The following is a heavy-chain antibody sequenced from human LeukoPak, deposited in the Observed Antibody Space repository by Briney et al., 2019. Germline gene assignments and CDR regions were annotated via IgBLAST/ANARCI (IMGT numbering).Heavy chain of an antibody. CDR1: GFTFSNYW. V-gene: IGHV3-74*01. CDR3: ARAVGTFGGVIVDYYFDY. CDR2: INSDGSST. Sequence: GGSLRLSCAVSGFTFSNYWMHWVRQAPGKGLVWVSRINSDGSSTNYADSVKGRFTISRDNTKNTLYLQMNSLSAEDTAVYFCARAVGTFGGVIVDYYFDYWGQGTLVTVSS. D-gene: IGHD3-16*02. J-gene: IGHJ4*02.